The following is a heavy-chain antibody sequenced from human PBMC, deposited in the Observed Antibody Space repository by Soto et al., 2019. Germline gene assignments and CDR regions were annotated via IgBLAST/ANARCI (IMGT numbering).Heavy chain of an antibody. CDR3: ASPTMTSTSFYYAMDV. D-gene: IGHD4-17*01. V-gene: IGHV5-10-1*01. CDR2: INPTDSET. J-gene: IGHJ6*02. CDR1: GHRFTTYW. Sequence: GESLKISCKTSGHRFTTYWISWVRQMPGKGLEYMGKINPTDSETNYSPSFEGHVTFSVDRSTSTAYVRWNSLKASDTAMYYCASPTMTSTSFYYAMDVWGQGTTITVSS.